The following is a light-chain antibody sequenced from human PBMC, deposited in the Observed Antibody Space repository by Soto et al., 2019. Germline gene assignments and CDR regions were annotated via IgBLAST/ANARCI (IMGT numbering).Light chain of an antibody. J-gene: IGKJ4*01. V-gene: IGKV1-39*01. CDR2: AAS. CDR1: QTISSY. CDR3: QQSYDTPLT. Sequence: DIQMTQSPSSLSASVGDRVTITCRASQTISSYLNWYQQKPGKAPQLLIFAASYSQSGVPSRFTGSRSGTEFTLTISSLQPEDFATYYCQQSYDTPLTFGGGTKVEIK.